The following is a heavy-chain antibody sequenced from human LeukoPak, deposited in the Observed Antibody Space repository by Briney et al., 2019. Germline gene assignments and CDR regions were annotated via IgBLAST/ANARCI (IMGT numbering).Heavy chain of an antibody. D-gene: IGHD1-26*01. V-gene: IGHV5-51*01. Sequence: GESLKISCKGSGYSFSSYWIGWVRQMPGKGLEWMGIMYPGDSDTRYSPSFQGQVTISADKSISTAYLQWNSLKASDTAMYYCARQMFSGSYLTSAFDIWGQGTMVTVSS. CDR1: GYSFSSYW. CDR2: MYPGDSDT. CDR3: ARQMFSGSYLTSAFDI. J-gene: IGHJ3*02.